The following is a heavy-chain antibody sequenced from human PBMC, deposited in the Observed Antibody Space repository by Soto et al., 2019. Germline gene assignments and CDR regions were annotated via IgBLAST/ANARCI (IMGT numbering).Heavy chain of an antibody. Sequence: SETLSLTCAVYGGSFSGYYWSWIRQPPGKGLEWIGEINHSGSTNYNPSLKSRVTISVDTSKNQFSLKLSSVTAADTAVYYCARLPIAVAAPGDGMDVWGQGTTVTVSS. J-gene: IGHJ6*02. CDR1: GGSFSGYY. V-gene: IGHV4-34*01. CDR2: INHSGST. CDR3: ARLPIAVAAPGDGMDV. D-gene: IGHD6-19*01.